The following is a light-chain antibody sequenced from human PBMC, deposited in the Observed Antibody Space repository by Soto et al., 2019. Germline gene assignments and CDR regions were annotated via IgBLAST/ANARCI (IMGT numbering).Light chain of an antibody. Sequence: EILLTQSPGTLSLSPGERATLSCRASQSVRSNHLAWYPQKPGQAPRLLIYGASFRATGIPDRFSGSGSGTDFTLIISRLEPEDFAVYYCQQYGNSPRTFGQGTKVEIK. CDR3: QQYGNSPRT. CDR2: GAS. CDR1: QSVRSNH. V-gene: IGKV3-20*01. J-gene: IGKJ1*01.